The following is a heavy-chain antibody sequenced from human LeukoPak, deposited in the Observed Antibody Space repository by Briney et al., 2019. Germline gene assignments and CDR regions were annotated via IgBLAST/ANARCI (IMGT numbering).Heavy chain of an antibody. CDR3: ARRTGFLFGMDV. J-gene: IGHJ6*02. CDR2: IDPSDSYT. Sequence: GESLKISCKGSGYSFTNYWITWVRQMPGKGLEWMGKIDPSDSYTNYSPSFQGHVTISADKSISTAYLQWSSLKASDTAMYYCARRTGFLFGMDVWGQGTPVTVSS. CDR1: GYSFTNYW. V-gene: IGHV5-10-1*01. D-gene: IGHD6-19*01.